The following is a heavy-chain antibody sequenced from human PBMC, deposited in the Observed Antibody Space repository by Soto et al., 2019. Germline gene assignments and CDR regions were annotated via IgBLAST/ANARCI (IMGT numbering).Heavy chain of an antibody. CDR3: AGALLLGGSSGWGFNY. Sequence: EVQLVESGGGLVQPGGSLRLSFAASGFIFSNYGMHWVRQAPGTGLGWISYVGASATSRYYADSVKGRFTISRDNAKNSLYLQMTSLRDDDTAVYYCAGALLLGGSSGWGFNYWGQGSLVTVSS. CDR1: GFIFSNYG. D-gene: IGHD3-22*01. J-gene: IGHJ4*02. CDR2: VGASATSR. V-gene: IGHV3-48*02.